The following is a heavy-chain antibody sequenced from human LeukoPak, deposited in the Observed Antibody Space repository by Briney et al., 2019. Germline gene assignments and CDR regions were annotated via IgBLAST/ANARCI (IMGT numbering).Heavy chain of an antibody. CDR2: IYTSGST. CDR3: ARDQLELPTY. Sequence: SETLSLTCTVSGCSISSYYWSWIRQPAGKGLEWIGRIYTSGSTNYNPSLKSRVSLSVDTSKNPFSLKLSSVTAADTAVYYCARDQLELPTYWGQGTLVTVSS. J-gene: IGHJ4*02. CDR1: GCSISSYY. V-gene: IGHV4-4*07. D-gene: IGHD1-7*01.